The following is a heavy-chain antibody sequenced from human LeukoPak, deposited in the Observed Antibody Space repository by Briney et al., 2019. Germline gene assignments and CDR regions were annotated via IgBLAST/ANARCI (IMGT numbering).Heavy chain of an antibody. CDR2: IYHIGST. CDR1: GYSISRCYY. J-gene: IGHJ4*02. Sequence: SETLSLTCGVSGYSISRCYYWAWIRQPPEKGLEWIGTIYHIGSTYYNPSLESRVTISVDTSKNEFSLNLNSVTAADTAVYYCARAGWIITSGIDYWGQGALVTVSS. V-gene: IGHV4-38-2*01. CDR3: ARAGWIITSGIDY. D-gene: IGHD1-20*01.